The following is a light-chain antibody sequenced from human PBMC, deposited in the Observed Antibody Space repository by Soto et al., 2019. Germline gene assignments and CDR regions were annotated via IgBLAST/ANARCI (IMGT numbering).Light chain of an antibody. V-gene: IGKV3-15*01. CDR1: QSVRSN. Sequence: EIVMTQSPSTLSVSLGERAAFSWGASQSVRSNLAWYQQKTGQAPRLLIYDASTRAPGIPARFSGSGYGTELNLTISSLQSDDFAVYHCQQYNNWPPTFGHGTRLEIK. CDR2: DAS. J-gene: IGKJ5*01. CDR3: QQYNNWPPT.